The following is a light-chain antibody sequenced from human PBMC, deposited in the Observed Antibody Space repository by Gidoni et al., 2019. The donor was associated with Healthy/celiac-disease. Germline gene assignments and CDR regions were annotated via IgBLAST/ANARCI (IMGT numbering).Light chain of an antibody. CDR3: SSYTSSSIYV. CDR1: SSDVGGYNY. Sequence: QSALTQPASVSGSPGQSINISCTGTSSDVGGYNYVSWYQQHPGKAPNLMIYDVSNRPSGVSNRFSGSKSGNTASLTISGLQAEDEADYYCSSYTSSSIYVFGPGTKVTVL. CDR2: DVS. V-gene: IGLV2-14*03. J-gene: IGLJ1*01.